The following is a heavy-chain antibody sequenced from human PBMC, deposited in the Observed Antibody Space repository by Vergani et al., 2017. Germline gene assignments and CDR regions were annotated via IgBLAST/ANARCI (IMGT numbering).Heavy chain of an antibody. CDR2: IYYSGST. J-gene: IGHJ3*02. CDR3: VREARGMRAFDI. CDR1: GGSISSGGYY. Sequence: QVQLQESGPGLVKPSETLSLTCTVSGGSISSGGYYWSWIRQHPGKGLEWIGYIYYSGSTYYNPSLKSRVTISVDTSKNQFSLKLSSVTAADTAVYYCVREARGMRAFDIWGQGTMVTVSS. V-gene: IGHV4-31*03. D-gene: IGHD3-16*01.